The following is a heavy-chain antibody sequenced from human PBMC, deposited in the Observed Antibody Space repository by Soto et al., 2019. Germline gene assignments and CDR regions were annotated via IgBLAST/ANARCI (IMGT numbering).Heavy chain of an antibody. V-gene: IGHV1-18*01. CDR2: ISAYNGNT. Sequence: ASVKVSCKASGYTFTSYGISWVRQAPGQGLEWMGWISAYNGNTNYAQKLQGRVTMTTDTSTSTVYMELRSLRSDDTAVYYCAREQGGIAPRPSYYYYYYMDVWGKGTTVTVSS. D-gene: IGHD6-6*01. J-gene: IGHJ6*03. CDR3: AREQGGIAPRPSYYYYYYMDV. CDR1: GYTFTSYG.